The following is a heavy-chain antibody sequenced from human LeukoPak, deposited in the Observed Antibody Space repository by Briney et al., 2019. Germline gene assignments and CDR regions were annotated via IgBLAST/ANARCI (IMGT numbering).Heavy chain of an antibody. CDR1: GYTFSSYV. CDR2: INADNGNT. V-gene: IGHV1-3*01. J-gene: IGHJ4*02. Sequence: GASVKVSCKASGYTFSSYVMHWVRQAPGQRLEWMGWINADNGNTKYSQNFQGRVTIPRDTSTSTAYMELSSLRFEDTAVYYCARDPGLLPDYWGQGTLVTVSS. CDR3: ARDPGLLPDY. D-gene: IGHD2/OR15-2a*01.